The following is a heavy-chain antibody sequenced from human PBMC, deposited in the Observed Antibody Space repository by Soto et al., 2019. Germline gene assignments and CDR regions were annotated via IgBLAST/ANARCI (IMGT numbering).Heavy chain of an antibody. D-gene: IGHD1-26*01. V-gene: IGHV3-23*01. CDR1: GFTFSSYA. CDR2: ISGSGGST. J-gene: IGHJ5*02. Sequence: GWSLRLSCAASGFTFSSYAMTWVRQAPGKGLEWVSAISGSGGSTYYADSVKGRFTISRDNSKNTLYLQMNSLRAEDTAVYYCEKDLYESEQPQGALDPWRQGILGTVSS. CDR3: EKDLYESEQPQGALDP.